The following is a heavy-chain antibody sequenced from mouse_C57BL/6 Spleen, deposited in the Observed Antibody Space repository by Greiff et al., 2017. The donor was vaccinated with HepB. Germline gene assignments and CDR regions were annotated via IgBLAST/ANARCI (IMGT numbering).Heavy chain of an antibody. J-gene: IGHJ1*03. CDR3: ASPLSDYYGSSYGYFDV. Sequence: VHLVESGPGLVQPSQSLSITCTVSGFSLTSYGVHWVRQSPGKGLEWLGVIWSGGSTDYNAAFISRLSISKDNSKSQVFFKMNSLQADDTAIYYCASPLSDYYGSSYGYFDVWGTGTTVTVSS. D-gene: IGHD1-1*01. CDR1: GFSLTSYG. V-gene: IGHV2-2*01. CDR2: IWSGGST.